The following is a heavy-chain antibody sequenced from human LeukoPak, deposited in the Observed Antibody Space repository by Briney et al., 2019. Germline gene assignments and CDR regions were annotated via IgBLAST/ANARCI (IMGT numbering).Heavy chain of an antibody. CDR1: GYTFSKAW. D-gene: IGHD3-16*01. CDR2: IKSKTDGGTT. Sequence: GGSLRLSCVVSGYTFSKAWMSWVRQAPGKGLEWVGRIKSKTDGGTTDYAAPVKGRFTISRDDSKNTLYLEMNSLKTEDTAVYYCIIPWGNTGYWGQGTLVTVSS. CDR3: IIPWGNTGY. V-gene: IGHV3-15*01. J-gene: IGHJ4*02.